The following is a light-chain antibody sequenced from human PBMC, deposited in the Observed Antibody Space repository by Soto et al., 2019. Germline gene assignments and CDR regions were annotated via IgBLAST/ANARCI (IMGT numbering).Light chain of an antibody. Sequence: LTSPVSVTRSHRRSLTISYTGTSSDVGGYNYVSWYQQHPDKAPKLMLFDVSNLPSGVSNRFSGSKSGNTASLTISGLQAEDEADYYCSSYKSSSTLVFGTGTKVTVL. CDR2: DVS. CDR3: SSYKSSSTLV. V-gene: IGLV2-14*03. J-gene: IGLJ1*01. CDR1: SSDVGGYNY.